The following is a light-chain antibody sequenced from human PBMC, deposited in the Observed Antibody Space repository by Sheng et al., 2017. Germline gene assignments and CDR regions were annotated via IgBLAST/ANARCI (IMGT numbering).Light chain of an antibody. CDR3: QQCDDLPFT. CDR2: GAS. V-gene: IGKV3-15*01. Sequence: EIVMTQSPATLSVSPGERATLSCRASQSVSSNLAWYQQKPGQAPRLLIYGASTRATGIPARFSGSGSGTEFTLTISSLQSEDIATYYCQQCDDLPFTFGPGTKVDIK. CDR1: QSVSSN. J-gene: IGKJ3*01.